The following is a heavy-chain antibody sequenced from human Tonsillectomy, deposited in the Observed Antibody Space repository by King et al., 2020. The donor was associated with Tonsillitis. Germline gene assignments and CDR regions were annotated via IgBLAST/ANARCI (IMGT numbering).Heavy chain of an antibody. CDR1: IFTFSNYG. CDR2: IRYDGSNK. Sequence: VQLVESGGGVVQPGGSLRLSCAASIFTFSNYGMHWVRQAPGKGLEWVAFIRYDGSNKSYADSVKGRFTISRDNSKNTLYLQMNSLRPEDTAVYYCAKELGASNWGSYFDYWGQGTLVTVSS. V-gene: IGHV3-30*02. D-gene: IGHD7-27*01. CDR3: AKELGASNWGSYFDY. J-gene: IGHJ4*02.